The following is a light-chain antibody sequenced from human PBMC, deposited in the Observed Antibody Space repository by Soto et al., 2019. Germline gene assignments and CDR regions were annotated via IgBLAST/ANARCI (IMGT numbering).Light chain of an antibody. CDR2: GAS. J-gene: IGKJ5*01. V-gene: IGKV3-15*01. Sequence: EIVMTQSPVTLSVSPGARAPLSCRASQSVRRDLAWYQQKPGQPPRLLMYGASTRATGIPARFSGSGSGTEFTLTISSLQSEDFAVYYCQQYNNWPITFGQGTRLEIK. CDR3: QQYNNWPIT. CDR1: QSVRRD.